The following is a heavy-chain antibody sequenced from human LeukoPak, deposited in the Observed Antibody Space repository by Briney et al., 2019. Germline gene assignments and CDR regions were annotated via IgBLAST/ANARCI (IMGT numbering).Heavy chain of an antibody. CDR3: ARDPYSGSYSAYYYYYMDV. V-gene: IGHV3-48*03. CDR2: ISSSGSTI. Sequence: PGGSLRLSCIASGFSFSSYEMRWVRQAPGKGLGGVSYISSSGSTIFYGDPVKGRFTVSRDNAKNSLYLQMNSLTAEDTAVYYCARDPYSGSYSAYYYYYMDVWGKGTTVTVSS. D-gene: IGHD1-26*01. J-gene: IGHJ6*03. CDR1: GFSFSSYE.